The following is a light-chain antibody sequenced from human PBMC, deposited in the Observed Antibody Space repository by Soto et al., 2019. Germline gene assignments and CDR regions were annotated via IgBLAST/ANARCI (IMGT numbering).Light chain of an antibody. CDR3: QQYHSYRT. Sequence: DIQMTQSPSTLSASVGDRVTITCRASQSISSWLAWYQQKPGKAPNLLIYKASSLESGVPSRFSGSGSGTEFTLTISSLQPDDFATYYCQQYHSYRTFGQGTKVEI. V-gene: IGKV1-5*03. J-gene: IGKJ1*01. CDR1: QSISSW. CDR2: KAS.